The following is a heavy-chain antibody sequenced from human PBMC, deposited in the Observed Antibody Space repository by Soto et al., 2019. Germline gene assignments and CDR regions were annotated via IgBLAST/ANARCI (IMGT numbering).Heavy chain of an antibody. CDR1: GYSFTSYW. CDR3: ARGWGIFSQEEDAFDI. V-gene: IGHV5-51*01. CDR2: IYPGDSDT. Sequence: EESLKISCKGSGYSFTSYWIGWVRQMPGKGLEWMGIIYPGDSDTRYSPSFQGQVTISADKSISTAYLQWSSLKASDTAMYYCARGWGIFSQEEDAFDIWGQGTMVTVSS. J-gene: IGHJ3*02. D-gene: IGHD3-16*01.